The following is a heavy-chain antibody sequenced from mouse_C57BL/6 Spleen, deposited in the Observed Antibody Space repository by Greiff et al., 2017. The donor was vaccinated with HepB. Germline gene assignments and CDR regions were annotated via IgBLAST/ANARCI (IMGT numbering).Heavy chain of an antibody. CDR3: TTNLRGNY. D-gene: IGHD1-1*01. Sequence: VQLQQSGAELVRPGASVKLSCTASGFNINDDYMHWVKQRPEQGLEWIGWIDPENGDTEYASKFQGKATITADTSSNTAYLQLSSLTSEDTAVYYCTTNLRGNYWGQGTTLTVSS. J-gene: IGHJ2*01. CDR1: GFNINDDY. V-gene: IGHV14-4*01. CDR2: IDPENGDT.